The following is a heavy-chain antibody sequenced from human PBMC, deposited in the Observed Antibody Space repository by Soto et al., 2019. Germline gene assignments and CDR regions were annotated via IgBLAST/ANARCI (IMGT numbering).Heavy chain of an antibody. V-gene: IGHV3-23*01. CDR2: IGGSGVIT. CDR1: GFSFSSFA. D-gene: IGHD4-17*01. J-gene: IGHJ4*02. Sequence: EVQLLESGGGLVQPGGSLRLSCRASGFSFSSFAMTWVRHAPGKGLEWVSSIGGSGVITYYADSVKGRFTISRDNSRNTLFLHMNSLRADDAAVYHCAKDPNGDYVGAFDSWGQGTLVTVSS. CDR3: AKDPNGDYVGAFDS.